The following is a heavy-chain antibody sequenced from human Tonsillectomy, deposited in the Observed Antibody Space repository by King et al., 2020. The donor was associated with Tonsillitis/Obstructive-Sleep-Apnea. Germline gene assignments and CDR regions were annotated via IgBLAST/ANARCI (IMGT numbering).Heavy chain of an antibody. D-gene: IGHD1-26*01. Sequence: VQLVESGAEVKKPGESLKISCKGSGYNFTTYWIGWVRQMPGKGLEWMGIIYPGDSDTRYSPSFQGQVTISADKSISTAYLQWSSLKASDTAMYFCTRLTGWDLLRYYYFDYWGQGTLVTASS. CDR1: GYNFTTYW. J-gene: IGHJ4*02. CDR2: IYPGDSDT. V-gene: IGHV5-51*03. CDR3: TRLTGWDLLRYYYFDY.